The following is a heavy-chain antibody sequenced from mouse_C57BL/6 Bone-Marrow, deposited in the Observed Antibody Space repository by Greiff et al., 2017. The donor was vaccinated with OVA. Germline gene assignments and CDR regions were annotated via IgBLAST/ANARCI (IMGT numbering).Heavy chain of an antibody. CDR1: GFSLTSYA. J-gene: IGHJ3*01. CDR2: IWTGGGT. D-gene: IGHD1-1*01. V-gene: IGHV2-9-1*01. CDR3: ARSRFFAY. Sequence: VKLVESGPGLVAPSQSLSITCTVSGFSLTSYAISWVRQPPGKGLEWLVVIWTGGGTNYNSALKSRLSISKDNSKSQVFLKMNSLQTDDTARYYCARSRFFAYWGQGTLVTVSA.